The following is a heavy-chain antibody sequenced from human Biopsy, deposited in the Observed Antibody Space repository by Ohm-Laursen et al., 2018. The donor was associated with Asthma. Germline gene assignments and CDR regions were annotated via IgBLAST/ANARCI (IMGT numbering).Heavy chain of an antibody. Sequence: SLRLSCTAPGFTFRSYAMHWVRQAPGKGLEWVAVGGSYYDGGLKYYADSVNGRFTVSRDDSKNTLYLQMNSLRPDDTAVCYCARDVMEWYLPAFDFWGQGTPVTVSS. D-gene: IGHD3-3*01. J-gene: IGHJ4*02. CDR1: GFTFRSYA. CDR3: ARDVMEWYLPAFDF. CDR2: GGSYYDGGLK. V-gene: IGHV3-30-3*01.